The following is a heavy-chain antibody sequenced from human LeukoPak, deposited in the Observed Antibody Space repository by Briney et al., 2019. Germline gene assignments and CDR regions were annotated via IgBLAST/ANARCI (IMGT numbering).Heavy chain of an antibody. D-gene: IGHD3-10*01. CDR2: INPSSGGA. CDR1: GYSFTSYY. V-gene: IGHV1-46*01. J-gene: IGHJ5*02. Sequence: ASVKVSCKASGYSFTSYYMHWVRQAPGQGLEWMGIINPSSGGATYAQKFQGRVTMTRDTSTSTVYMEMSSLRSEDTAVYYCARGLGSGSYYGSWGQETMVTVSS. CDR3: ARGLGSGSYYGS.